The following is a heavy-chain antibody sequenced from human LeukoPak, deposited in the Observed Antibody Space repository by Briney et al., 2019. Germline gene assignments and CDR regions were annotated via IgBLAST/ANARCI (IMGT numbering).Heavy chain of an antibody. CDR3: AREKYSSSWYYFDY. D-gene: IGHD6-13*01. J-gene: IGHJ4*02. CDR1: GFTFSSYW. V-gene: IGHV3-74*01. Sequence: PGGSLRLSCAASGFTFSSYWMHWVRQVPGKGLVWVSRINSDGSSTSYADSVKGRFTISRDNAKNSLYLQMNSLRAEDTAVYYCAREKYSSSWYYFDYWGQGTLVTVSS. CDR2: INSDGSST.